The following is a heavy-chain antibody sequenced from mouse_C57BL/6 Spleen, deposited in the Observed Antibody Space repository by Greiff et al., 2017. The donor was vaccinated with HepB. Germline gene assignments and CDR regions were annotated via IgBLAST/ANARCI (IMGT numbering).Heavy chain of an antibody. V-gene: IGHV1-82*01. CDR1: GYAFSSSW. J-gene: IGHJ4*01. Sequence: VMLVESGPELVKPGASVKISCKASGYAFSSSWMNWVKQRPGKGLEWIGRIYPGDGDTNYNGKFKGKATLTADKSSSTAYMQLSSLTSEDSAVYFCAREGTTVRNYAMDYWGQGTSVTVSS. CDR3: AREGTTVRNYAMDY. D-gene: IGHD1-1*01. CDR2: IYPGDGDT.